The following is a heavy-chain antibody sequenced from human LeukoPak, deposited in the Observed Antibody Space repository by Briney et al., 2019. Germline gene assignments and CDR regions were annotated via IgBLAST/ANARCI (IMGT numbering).Heavy chain of an antibody. CDR3: AREARYYDILTGYLRDYYYLYYMDV. Sequence: GGSLRLSRASSGFTVRLYYMSWVREAPGKGLECGSVIYSGGSTYYGASVKGRFTISRDNSKNTLDLQMNSLRAEDTAVYYCAREARYYDILTGYLRDYYYLYYMDVWGKGTTVTISS. CDR2: IYSGGST. D-gene: IGHD3-9*01. V-gene: IGHV3-53*01. CDR1: GFTVRLYY. J-gene: IGHJ6*03.